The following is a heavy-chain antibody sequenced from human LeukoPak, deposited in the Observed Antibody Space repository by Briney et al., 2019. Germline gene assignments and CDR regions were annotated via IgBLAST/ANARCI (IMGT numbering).Heavy chain of an antibody. Sequence: GPVKVSCKASGYTFTSYGISWVRQAPGQGLEWMGWISAYNGNTNYAQKLQGRVTMTTDTSTSTAYMELRSLRSDDTAVYYCAGRTIFGVVNNPNMEDYWGQGTLVTVSS. D-gene: IGHD3-3*01. CDR2: ISAYNGNT. CDR3: AGRTIFGVVNNPNMEDY. V-gene: IGHV1-18*01. CDR1: GYTFTSYG. J-gene: IGHJ4*02.